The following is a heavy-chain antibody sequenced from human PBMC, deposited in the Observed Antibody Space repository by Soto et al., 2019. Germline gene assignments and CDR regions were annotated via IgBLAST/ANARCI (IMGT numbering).Heavy chain of an antibody. V-gene: IGHV4-30-2*01. J-gene: IGHJ5*02. Sequence: QVQLQQWGAGLLKPSETLSLTCAVSGGSISSGGYSWSWIRQPPGKGLEWIGYIYHSGSTYYNPSLKSRVTISVDRSKNQFSLKLSSVTAADTAVYYCASGTGNWFDPWGQGTLVTVSS. CDR1: GGSISSGGYS. CDR2: IYHSGST. CDR3: ASGTGNWFDP. D-gene: IGHD1-1*01.